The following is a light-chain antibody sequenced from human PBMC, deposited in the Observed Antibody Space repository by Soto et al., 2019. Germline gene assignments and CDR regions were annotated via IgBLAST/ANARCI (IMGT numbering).Light chain of an antibody. CDR1: QSVSSY. J-gene: IGKJ2*01. Sequence: EIVLTQSPATLSLSPGERATLSCRASQSVSSYLAWYQQKPGQAPRLLIYDASNRATGIPARFSGRGSGTDFTLTISSLEPEDFAVYYCQQRSNWPPTFGQGTKLAIK. CDR3: QQRSNWPPT. CDR2: DAS. V-gene: IGKV3-11*01.